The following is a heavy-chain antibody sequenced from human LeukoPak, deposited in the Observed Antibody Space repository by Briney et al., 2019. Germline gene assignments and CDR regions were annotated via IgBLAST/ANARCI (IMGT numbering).Heavy chain of an antibody. J-gene: IGHJ5*02. V-gene: IGHV4-39*07. CDR3: ARDHYDFWSGYHAINWFDP. CDR2: IYYSGST. Sequence: SETLSLTCTVSGGSISSYYWGWIRQPPGKGLEWIGSIYYSGSTYYNPSLKSRVTISVDTSKNQFSLKLSSVTAADTAVYYCARDHYDFWSGYHAINWFDPWGQGTLVTVSS. D-gene: IGHD3-3*01. CDR1: GGSISSYY.